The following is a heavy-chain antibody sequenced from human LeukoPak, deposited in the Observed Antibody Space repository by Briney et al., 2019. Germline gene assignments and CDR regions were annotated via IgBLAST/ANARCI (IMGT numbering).Heavy chain of an antibody. CDR3: ARDLWGGSSQDY. V-gene: IGHV1-69*05. J-gene: IGHJ4*02. Sequence: SVKVSCKASGGTFSSYAISWVRQAPGQGLEWMGGIIPIFGTANYAQKFQGRVTITTDESTSTAYMELSSLRSEDTAVYYCARDLWGGSSQDYWGQGTLVTVSS. CDR2: IIPIFGTA. D-gene: IGHD6-13*01. CDR1: GGTFSSYA.